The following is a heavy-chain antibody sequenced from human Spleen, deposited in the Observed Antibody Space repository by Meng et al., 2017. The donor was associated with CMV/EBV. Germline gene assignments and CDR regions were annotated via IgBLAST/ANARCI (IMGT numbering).Heavy chain of an antibody. CDR3: ARFRGVYSRGWIDY. D-gene: IGHD6-19*01. V-gene: IGHV1-2*02. CDR1: GYTFTGYY. J-gene: IGHJ4*02. Sequence: ASVKVSCKASGYTFTGYYMHWVRQAPGQGLEWMGWINPNSGGTNYAQKFQGRVTLTRDTSINTTYMDLTRLTFDDTAIYYCARFRGVYSRGWIDYWGQGTLVTVSS. CDR2: INPNSGGT.